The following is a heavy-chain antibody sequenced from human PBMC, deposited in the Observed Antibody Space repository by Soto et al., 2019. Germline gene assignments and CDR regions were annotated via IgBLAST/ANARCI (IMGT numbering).Heavy chain of an antibody. CDR3: ARGRYGDY. D-gene: IGHD1-1*01. V-gene: IGHV1-18*01. CDR2: ISAHNGNT. Sequence: QVHLVQSGAEVKKPGASVKVSCKGSGYAFTTYGITWVRQAPGQGLEWMGWISAHNGNTNYAQKLPGRVTVTRDTSTSTAYMDLRSLSSDDTAGYYCARGRYGDYGGQGALVTVSS. CDR1: GYAFTTYG. J-gene: IGHJ4*02.